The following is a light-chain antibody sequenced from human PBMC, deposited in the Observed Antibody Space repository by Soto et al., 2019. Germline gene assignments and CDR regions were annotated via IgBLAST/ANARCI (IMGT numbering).Light chain of an antibody. J-gene: IGKJ2*01. V-gene: IGKV3-20*01. Sequence: EIVLTQSPGTLSLSPVERATLSCRASQSISRSYLAWYQQKPGQAPRLLIYAASSRATGIPDRFSGSGSGTDFTLTISRLEPEDFAVYYCQQYGSSSYTFGQGTQLEIK. CDR1: QSISRSY. CDR2: AAS. CDR3: QQYGSSSYT.